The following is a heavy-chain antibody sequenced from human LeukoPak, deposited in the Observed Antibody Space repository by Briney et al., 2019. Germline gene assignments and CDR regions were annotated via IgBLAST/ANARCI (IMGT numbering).Heavy chain of an antibody. Sequence: HWASVKVSCKASGYTFSGHYLHWVRQAPGQGLEWMGRINPNTGVTQYTENFQGRVTMTGDTSISTAYMELNGLRSDDTAIYYCGRTWIQLFTPDFDLWGQGTLVTVSS. CDR1: GYTFSGHY. CDR2: INPNTGVT. CDR3: GRTWIQLFTPDFDL. J-gene: IGHJ4*02. D-gene: IGHD5-18*01. V-gene: IGHV1-2*06.